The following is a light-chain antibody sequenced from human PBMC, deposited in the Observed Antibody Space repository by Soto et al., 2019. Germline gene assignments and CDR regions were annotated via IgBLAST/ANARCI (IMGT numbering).Light chain of an antibody. CDR3: QQYGRSPST. Sequence: EIVLTQSPGTLSLSPGERATLSCRASQSVSSSDLAWYQQKPGQAPRLLIYGASSRATGIPDRFSGSGSGTDFTLTISRLEPEDFAVYYCQQYGRSPSTFGGGTKVDIK. CDR1: QSVSSSD. J-gene: IGKJ4*01. V-gene: IGKV3-20*01. CDR2: GAS.